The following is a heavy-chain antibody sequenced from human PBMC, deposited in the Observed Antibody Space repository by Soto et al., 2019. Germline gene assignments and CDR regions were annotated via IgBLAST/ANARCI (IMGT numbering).Heavy chain of an antibody. CDR2: VNEDGSEK. J-gene: IGHJ4*02. Sequence: EVQLVESGGGLVQPGGSLRLSCAASGFTFSSYYMSWVRQAQGKGLEWVANVNEDGSEKYYVDSVKGRFTVSRDNAKNSLYLQMNSLRAEDTAVYYCAKRRGEGYFDYWGQGTLVTVSS. CDR3: AKRRGEGYFDY. V-gene: IGHV3-7*03. CDR1: GFTFSSYY. D-gene: IGHD3-16*01.